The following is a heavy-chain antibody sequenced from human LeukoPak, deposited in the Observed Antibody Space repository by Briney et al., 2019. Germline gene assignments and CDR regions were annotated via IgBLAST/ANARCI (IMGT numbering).Heavy chain of an antibody. CDR3: ARGPPVVVITEYYFDY. V-gene: IGHV4-61*01. CDR1: GGSVSSGSYY. J-gene: IGHJ4*02. CDR2: IYYSGST. D-gene: IGHD3-22*01. Sequence: PETLSLTCTVSGGSVSSGSYYWSWIRQPPGKGLEWIGYIYYSGSTNYNPSLKSRVTISVDTSKNQFSLKLSSVTAADTAVYYCARGPPVVVITEYYFDYWGQGTLVTVSS.